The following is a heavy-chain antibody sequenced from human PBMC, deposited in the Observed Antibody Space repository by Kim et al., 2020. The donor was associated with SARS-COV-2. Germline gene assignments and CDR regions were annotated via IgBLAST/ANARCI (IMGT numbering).Heavy chain of an antibody. V-gene: IGHV3-33*01. J-gene: IGHJ6*02. CDR1: GFTFSSYG. Sequence: GGSLRLSCAASGFTFSSYGMHWVRQAPGKGLEWVAVIWYDGSNKYYADSVKGRFTISRDNSKNTLYLQMNSLRAEDTAVYYCARDRGGGLSYYGMDVWRQGTTVTVSS. D-gene: IGHD3-16*01. CDR2: IWYDGSNK. CDR3: ARDRGGGLSYYGMDV.